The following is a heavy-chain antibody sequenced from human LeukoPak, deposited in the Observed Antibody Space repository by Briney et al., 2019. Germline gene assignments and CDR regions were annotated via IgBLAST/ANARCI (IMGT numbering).Heavy chain of an antibody. J-gene: IGHJ4*02. CDR2: IYSGGST. CDR1: GFTVSSNY. D-gene: IGHD3-22*01. CDR3: AREGYYYDSSGYYLAGFDY. Sequence: GGSLRLSCAASGFTVSSNYMSRVRQAPGKGLEWVSVIYSGGSTYYADSVKGRFTISRDNSKNALYLQMNSLRAEDTAVYYCAREGYYYDSSGYYLAGFDYWGQGTLVTVSS. V-gene: IGHV3-53*01.